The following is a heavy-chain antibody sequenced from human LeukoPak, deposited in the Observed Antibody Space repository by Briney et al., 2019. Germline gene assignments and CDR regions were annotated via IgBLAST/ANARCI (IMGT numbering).Heavy chain of an antibody. J-gene: IGHJ4*02. CDR2: INQDGSEK. Sequence: GGSLRLSCAASGFTFSSYWMSWVRQAPGIGLEWVANINQDGSEKYYVDSVKGRFTISRDNAKNSLFLQMNSLRAEDTAVYYCARTINRGDYRDWGQGTLVTVSS. D-gene: IGHD4-17*01. CDR1: GFTFSSYW. V-gene: IGHV3-7*05. CDR3: ARTINRGDYRD.